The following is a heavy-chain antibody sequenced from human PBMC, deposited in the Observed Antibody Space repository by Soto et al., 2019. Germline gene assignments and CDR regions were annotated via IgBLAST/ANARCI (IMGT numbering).Heavy chain of an antibody. CDR1: GFTFSSYA. CDR3: AKEGLRIVVVFVGYFDY. J-gene: IGHJ4*02. CDR2: ISGSGGST. V-gene: IGHV3-23*01. Sequence: GGSLRLSCAASGFTFSSYAMSWVRQAPGKGLEWVSAISGSGGSTYYADSVKGRFTISRDNSKNTLYLQMNSLRAEDTAVYYCAKEGLRIVVVFVGYFDYWGQGTLVTVSS. D-gene: IGHD2-2*01.